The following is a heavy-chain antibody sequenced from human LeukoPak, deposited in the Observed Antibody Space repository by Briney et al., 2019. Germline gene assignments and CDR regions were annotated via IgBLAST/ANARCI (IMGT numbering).Heavy chain of an antibody. CDR2: FDPEDGET. Sequence: ASVKVSCKVSGYTLTELSMHWVRQAPGKGLEWMGGFDPEDGETIYARKFQGRVTMTEDTSTDTAYMELSSLRSEDTAVYYCATAYYHSLYYYYGMDVWGQGTTVTVSS. CDR1: GYTLTELS. J-gene: IGHJ6*02. D-gene: IGHD3-3*01. CDR3: ATAYYHSLYYYYGMDV. V-gene: IGHV1-24*01.